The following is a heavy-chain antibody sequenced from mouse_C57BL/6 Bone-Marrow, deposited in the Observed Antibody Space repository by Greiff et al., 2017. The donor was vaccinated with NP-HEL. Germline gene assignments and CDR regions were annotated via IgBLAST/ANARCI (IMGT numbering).Heavy chain of an antibody. J-gene: IGHJ4*01. D-gene: IGHD1-1*01. V-gene: IGHV1-26*01. CDR2: INPNNGGT. CDR1: GYTFTDYY. Sequence: EVQLQQSGPELVKPGASVKISCKASGYTFTDYYMNWVKQSHGKSLEWIGDINPNNGGTSYNQKFKGKATLTVDKSSSTAYMELRSLTSEVSAVYYCAREGGSSYYAMDYWGQGTSVTVSS. CDR3: AREGGSSYYAMDY.